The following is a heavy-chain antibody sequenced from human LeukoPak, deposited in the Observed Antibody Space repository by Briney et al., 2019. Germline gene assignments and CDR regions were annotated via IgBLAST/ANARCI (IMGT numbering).Heavy chain of an antibody. Sequence: GASVKVSCKTSGYPFTSYDINWVRQATGQGLEWMGWMNPNNDNAGYAQKFQGRVTMTRDTSISTAYMELSSLRSEDTAVYYCARGLAVGGSQNDYWGQGTLVTVSS. CDR1: GYPFTSYD. J-gene: IGHJ4*02. D-gene: IGHD6-19*01. CDR2: MNPNNDNA. V-gene: IGHV1-8*01. CDR3: ARGLAVGGSQNDY.